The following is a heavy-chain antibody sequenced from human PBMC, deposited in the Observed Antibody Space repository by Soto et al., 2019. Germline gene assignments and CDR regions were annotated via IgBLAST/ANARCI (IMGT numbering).Heavy chain of an antibody. D-gene: IGHD1-26*01. CDR3: ARGHGYGGSTFDI. CDR1: GGPISSHY. J-gene: IGHJ3*02. CDR2: IYYSGTT. Sequence: QVQLQESGPRLVKPSETLSLTCNVSGGPISSHYWGWVRQPPGKGLEWIGYIYYSGTTKYSPSLRSRVTISVDMSKDQFSLKLNSVTAADTAVYYCARGHGYGGSTFDIWGQGSMVTVSS. V-gene: IGHV4-59*11.